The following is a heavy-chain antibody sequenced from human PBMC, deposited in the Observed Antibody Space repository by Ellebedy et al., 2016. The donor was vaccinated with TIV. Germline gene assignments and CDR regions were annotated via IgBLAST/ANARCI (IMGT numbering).Heavy chain of an antibody. CDR3: ARGGGDKYCSTNICRVSDS. CDR2: MNPDTGNT. V-gene: IGHV1-8*01. D-gene: IGHD2-2*01. Sequence: ASVKVSCKTSGYTFTNYDINWVRQATGQGLEWMGWMNPDTGNTAYAQKFQGRVTMTRDTSINTAYLELGSLRSEDSAMYYCARGGGDKYCSTNICRVSDSWGQGTLVTVSS. CDR1: GYTFTNYD. J-gene: IGHJ4*02.